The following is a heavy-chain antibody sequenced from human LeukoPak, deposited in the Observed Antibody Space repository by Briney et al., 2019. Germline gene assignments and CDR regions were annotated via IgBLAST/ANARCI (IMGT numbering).Heavy chain of an antibody. V-gene: IGHV3-30*02. CDR1: GFTFSSYG. CDR3: AKVLRYFDWLSPFDY. Sequence: PGGCLRLSCAASGFTFSSYGMHWVRQAPGKGLEWVAFIRYDGSNKYYADSVKGRFTISRDNSKNTLYLQMNIVRAEDTAVYYCAKVLRYFDWLSPFDYWGQGTLVTVSS. D-gene: IGHD3-9*01. CDR2: IRYDGSNK. J-gene: IGHJ4*02.